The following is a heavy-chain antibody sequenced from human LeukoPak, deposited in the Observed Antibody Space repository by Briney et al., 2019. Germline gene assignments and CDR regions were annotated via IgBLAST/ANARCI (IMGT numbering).Heavy chain of an antibody. CDR1: GFTASSNY. V-gene: IGHV3-53*01. D-gene: IGHD6-13*01. Sequence: GGSLRLSCAASGFTASSNYMSWVRQAPGKGLEWVSVIYSGGSTYYADSVKGRFTISRDNSKNTLYLQMNSLRAEDTAVYYCARGIAAAGLPEYFQHWGQGTLVTVSS. J-gene: IGHJ1*01. CDR2: IYSGGST. CDR3: ARGIAAAGLPEYFQH.